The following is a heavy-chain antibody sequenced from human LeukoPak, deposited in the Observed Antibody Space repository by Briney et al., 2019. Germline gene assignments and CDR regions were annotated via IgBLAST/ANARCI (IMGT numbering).Heavy chain of an antibody. CDR3: ASQIHYDILTGTVDY. D-gene: IGHD3-9*01. CDR1: GFTFSSYS. CDR2: ISSSSSYI. V-gene: IGHV3-21*01. J-gene: IGHJ4*02. Sequence: GGSLRLSCAASGFTFSSYSMNWVRQAPGKGLEWVSSISSSSSYIYYADSVKGRFTIFRDNAKNSLYLQMNSLRAEDTAVYYCASQIHYDILTGTVDYWGQGTLVTVSS.